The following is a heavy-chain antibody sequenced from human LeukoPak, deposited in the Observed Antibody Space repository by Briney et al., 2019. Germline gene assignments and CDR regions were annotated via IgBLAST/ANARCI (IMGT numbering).Heavy chain of an antibody. J-gene: IGHJ4*02. CDR2: ISGSGGST. V-gene: IGHV3-23*01. Sequence: GGSLRLSCAASGFTFSSYAMSWVRQAPGKGLEWVSAISGSGGSTYYADSAKGRFTISRDNSKNTLYLQMNSLRAEDTAVYYCAKSSYYYDSSGYLGYWGQGTLVTVSS. CDR3: AKSSYYYDSSGYLGY. D-gene: IGHD3-22*01. CDR1: GFTFSSYA.